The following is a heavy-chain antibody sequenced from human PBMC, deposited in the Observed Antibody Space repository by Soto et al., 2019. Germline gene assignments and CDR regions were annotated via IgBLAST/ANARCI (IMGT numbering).Heavy chain of an antibody. J-gene: IGHJ6*02. CDR1: GFTFSSYG. V-gene: IGHV3-33*01. CDR2: IWYDGSNK. Sequence: QVQLVESGGGVVQPGRSLRLSCAASGFTFSSYGMHWVRQAPGKGLEWVAVIWYDGSNKYYADSVKGRFTISRDNSKNTLYLQMNSLGAEDTAVYYCARDRIAAAGTRVYYYGMDVWGQGTTVTVSS. D-gene: IGHD6-13*01. CDR3: ARDRIAAAGTRVYYYGMDV.